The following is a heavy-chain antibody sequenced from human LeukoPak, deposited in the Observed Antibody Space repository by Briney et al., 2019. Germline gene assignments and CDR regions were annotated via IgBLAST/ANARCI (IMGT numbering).Heavy chain of an antibody. D-gene: IGHD3-10*01. Sequence: SETLSLTCTVSGGSISSGDYYWSWIRQPPGKGLEWIGYIYYSGSTYYNPSLKSRVTISVDTSKNQFSLKLSSVTAADTAGYYRARGRHYGSGSYFDPWGQGTLVTVSS. CDR2: IYYSGST. V-gene: IGHV4-30-4*01. CDR1: GGSISSGDYY. J-gene: IGHJ5*02. CDR3: ARGRHYGSGSYFDP.